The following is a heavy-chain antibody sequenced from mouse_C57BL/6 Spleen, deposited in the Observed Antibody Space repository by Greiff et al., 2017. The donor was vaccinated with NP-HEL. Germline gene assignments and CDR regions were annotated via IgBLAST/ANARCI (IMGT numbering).Heavy chain of an antibody. CDR2: FHPYNDDT. V-gene: IGHV1-47*01. D-gene: IGHD2-4*01. CDR1: GYTFTTYP. CDR3: ARLYYDRGYFDV. Sequence: VKLQESGAELVKPGASVKMSCKASGYTFTTYPIEWMKQNHGKSLEWIGNFHPYNDDTKYNEKFKGKATLTVEKSSSTVYLELSRLTSDDSAVYYCARLYYDRGYFDVWGTGTTVTVSS. J-gene: IGHJ1*03.